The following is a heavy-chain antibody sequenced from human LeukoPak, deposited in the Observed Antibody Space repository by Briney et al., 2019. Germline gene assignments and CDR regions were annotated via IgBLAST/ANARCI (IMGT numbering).Heavy chain of an antibody. CDR3: AIDQNNVFDH. Sequence: GGSLRLSCAASGLTFNVFWMAWVRQAPGKGLEWVATIKYDGSEKYYVDSVKGRFTISRDNAKNSLFMQMNSLRTGDTAVYYCAIDQNNVFDHWGQGTLVTVSS. CDR2: IKYDGSEK. V-gene: IGHV3-7*05. CDR1: GLTFNVFW. J-gene: IGHJ4*02. D-gene: IGHD2-8*01.